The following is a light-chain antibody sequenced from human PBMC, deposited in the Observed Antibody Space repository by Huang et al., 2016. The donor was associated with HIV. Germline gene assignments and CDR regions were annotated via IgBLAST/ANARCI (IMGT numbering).Light chain of an antibody. J-gene: IGKJ1*01. V-gene: IGKV3-20*01. CDR1: QTDGNNF. Sequence: EIVLTQSPGTLSLSPGERATLSCGARQTDGNNFLAWYQHKPGQAPRLLIYAASSRATGIPDRFSGSGSRRDFNLTISRLEPEDFAVYYCHQYGTSVGTFGPGTKVDVK. CDR2: AAS. CDR3: HQYGTSVGT.